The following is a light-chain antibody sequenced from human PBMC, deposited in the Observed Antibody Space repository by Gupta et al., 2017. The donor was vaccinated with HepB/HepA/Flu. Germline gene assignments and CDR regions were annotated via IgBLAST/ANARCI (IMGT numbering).Light chain of an antibody. J-gene: IGLJ1*01. CDR2: DDS. Sequence: SYVLTQPPSVSVAPGKTARITCGGNNIGSKSVHWYQQKPGQAPVLGGDDDSDRPSGIPERLSCYTSGNKATPKTTMVAAGEEADYYCPVQDSSRDQGVFGTGTKVTVL. CDR1: NIGSKS. CDR3: PVQDSSRDQGV. V-gene: IGLV3-21*03.